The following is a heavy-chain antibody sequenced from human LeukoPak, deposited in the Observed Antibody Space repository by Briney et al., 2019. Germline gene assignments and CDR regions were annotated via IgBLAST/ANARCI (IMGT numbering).Heavy chain of an antibody. Sequence: GGSLRLSCAASGFTFSSYSMNWVRQAPGKGLEWVSSISSSSSYIHYADSVKGRFTISRDNAKNSLYLQMNSLRAEDTAVYYCARDRYYYGSGFDYWGQGTLVTVSS. CDR3: ARDRYYYGSGFDY. D-gene: IGHD3-10*01. V-gene: IGHV3-21*01. CDR2: ISSSSSYI. CDR1: GFTFSSYS. J-gene: IGHJ4*02.